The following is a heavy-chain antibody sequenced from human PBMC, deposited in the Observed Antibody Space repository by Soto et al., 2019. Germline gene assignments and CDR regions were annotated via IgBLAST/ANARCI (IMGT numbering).Heavy chain of an antibody. D-gene: IGHD6-13*01. J-gene: IGHJ5*02. V-gene: IGHV1-3*01. CDR2: INAANGDT. CDR1: GYTFTRCG. Sequence: ASVTVSCKASGYTFTRCGIQWVRQAPGQRLEWMGWINAANGDTKYSPKFKGRVTITRATSTGTAHMDRRRRRPDDTAVYYCVRRHVSATGIDWFDPWGQGTLVTVSS. CDR3: VRRHVSATGIDWFDP.